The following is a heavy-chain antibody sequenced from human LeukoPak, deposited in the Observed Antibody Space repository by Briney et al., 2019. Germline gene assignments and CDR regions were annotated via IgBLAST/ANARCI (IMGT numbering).Heavy chain of an antibody. Sequence: ASVKVSCKVSGYSLTKLCMHWVRQAPGKGLEWMGNFDPEDGETIYAQKFQGRVTMTEDTSTDTAYMELSSLRSEDTAVYYCAADPTVTKYYMDVWGKGTTVTVSS. V-gene: IGHV1-24*01. D-gene: IGHD4-17*01. CDR1: GYSLTKLC. CDR3: AADPTVTKYYMDV. CDR2: FDPEDGET. J-gene: IGHJ6*03.